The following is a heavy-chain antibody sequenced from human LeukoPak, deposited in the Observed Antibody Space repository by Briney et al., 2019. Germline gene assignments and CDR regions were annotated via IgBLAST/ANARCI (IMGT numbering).Heavy chain of an antibody. V-gene: IGHV6-1*01. CDR1: GDSVSSNSAA. J-gene: IGHJ4*02. Sequence: SQTLSLTCAISGDSVSSNSAAWNWIRQSPSRGLEWLGRTYYRSKWYNDYAVSVKSRITINPDTSKNQFSLQLNSVTPEDTAVYYCARGPRDPVHPRSSSWSRVFDYWGQGTLVTVSS. CDR3: ARGPRDPVHPRSSSWSRVFDY. CDR2: TYYRSKWYN. D-gene: IGHD6-13*01.